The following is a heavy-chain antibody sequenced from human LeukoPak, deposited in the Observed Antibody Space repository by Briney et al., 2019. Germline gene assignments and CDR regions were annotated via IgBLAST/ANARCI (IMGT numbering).Heavy chain of an antibody. D-gene: IGHD5-12*01. CDR3: ARDLGYSGFDWAP. V-gene: IGHV4-28*03. Sequence: PSETLSLTCAVSGYSISSSNWWGWIRQPPGKGLEWIGYIYYSGSTNYNPSLKSRVTMSVDTSKNQFSLNLTSVTAADAAEYYCARDLGYSGFDWAPWGQGTLVTVSS. J-gene: IGHJ5*02. CDR1: GYSISSSNW. CDR2: IYYSGST.